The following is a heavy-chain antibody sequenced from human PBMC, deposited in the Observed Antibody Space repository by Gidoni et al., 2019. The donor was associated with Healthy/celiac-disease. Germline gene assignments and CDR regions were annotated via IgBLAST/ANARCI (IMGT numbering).Heavy chain of an antibody. CDR2: INHSGST. CDR3: AFTDGYVPDSAFDI. Sequence: QVQLQQWGAGLLKPSETLSLTCAVYGGSFSGYYWSWIRQPPGKGLEWIGEINHSGSTNYNPSLKSRVTISVDTSKNQFSLKLSSVTAADTAVYYCAFTDGYVPDSAFDIWGQGTMVTVSS. J-gene: IGHJ3*02. D-gene: IGHD5-12*01. V-gene: IGHV4-34*01. CDR1: GGSFSGYY.